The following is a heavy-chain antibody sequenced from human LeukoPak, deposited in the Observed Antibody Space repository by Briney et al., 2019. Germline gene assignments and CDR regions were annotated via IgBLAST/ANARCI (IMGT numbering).Heavy chain of an antibody. CDR2: INPNSGGT. Sequence: GASVKVSCKASGYTFTGYYMHWVRQAPGQGLEWMGWINPNSGGTNYAQKFQGRVTMTRDTSISTAYMELSSLRSEDTAVYYCARGGYCSSTSCYPYGDYYYYYYMDVWGKGTTVTVSS. CDR1: GYTFTGYY. V-gene: IGHV1-2*02. J-gene: IGHJ6*03. CDR3: ARGGYCSSTSCYPYGDYYYYYYMDV. D-gene: IGHD2-2*01.